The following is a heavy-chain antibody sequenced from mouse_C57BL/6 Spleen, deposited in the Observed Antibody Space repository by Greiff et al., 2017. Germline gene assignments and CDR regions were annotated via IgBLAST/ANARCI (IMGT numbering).Heavy chain of an antibody. J-gene: IGHJ4*01. V-gene: IGHV1-22*01. Sequence: EVKLMESGPELVKPGASVKMSCKASGYTFTDYNMHWVKQSHGKSLEWIGYINPNNGGTSYNQKFKGKATLTVNKSSSTAYMALRSLTSEDSAVYYCGSDGDYYGSSYYAMDYWGQGTSVTVSS. CDR3: GSDGDYYGSSYYAMDY. CDR2: INPNNGGT. D-gene: IGHD1-1*01. CDR1: GYTFTDYN.